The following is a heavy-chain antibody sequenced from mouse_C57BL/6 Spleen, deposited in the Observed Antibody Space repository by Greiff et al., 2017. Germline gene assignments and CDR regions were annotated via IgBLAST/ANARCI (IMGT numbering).Heavy chain of an antibody. CDR3: ARKRYFDY. Sequence: VQLQQSGAELMKPGASVKLSCKATGYTFTGYWIEWVKQRPGHGLEWIGEILPGSGSTNYNAKFKGKATFTADTTSNTAYMQLSSLTTEDSAIYNCARKRYFDYWGQGTTLTVSS. CDR1: GYTFTGYW. V-gene: IGHV1-9*01. J-gene: IGHJ2*01. CDR2: ILPGSGST.